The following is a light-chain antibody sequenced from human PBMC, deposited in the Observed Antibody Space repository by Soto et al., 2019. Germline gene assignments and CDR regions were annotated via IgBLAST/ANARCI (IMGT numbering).Light chain of an antibody. CDR3: QQYGSSPRT. CDR1: QSVSTSQ. V-gene: IGKV3-20*01. J-gene: IGKJ1*01. Sequence: EIVLTQSPGTLSLSPGERVTLSCRASQSVSTSQLAWYQQKPGQAPRLLIFGASSRATGIPDRFRGSGSGTDFTLTISRLEPEDFAVYYYQQYGSSPRTFGRGTKVDIK. CDR2: GAS.